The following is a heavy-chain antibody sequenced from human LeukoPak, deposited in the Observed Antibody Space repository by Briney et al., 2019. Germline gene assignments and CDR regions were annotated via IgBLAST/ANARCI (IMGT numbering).Heavy chain of an antibody. J-gene: IGHJ2*01. V-gene: IGHV3-23*01. Sequence: GGSLRLSCAASGFTFSSYSMSWVRQDPGKGLEWVSSINNDGDSTYYADSVKGRFTISRDNSKNTLYLQMNSLRAEDTALYYCAKVRDWYFDLWGRGTLVTVSS. CDR1: GFTFSSYS. CDR3: AKVRDWYFDL. CDR2: INNDGDST.